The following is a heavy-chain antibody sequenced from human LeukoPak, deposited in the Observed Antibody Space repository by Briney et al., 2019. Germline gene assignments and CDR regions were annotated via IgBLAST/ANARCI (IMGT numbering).Heavy chain of an antibody. CDR3: ARLKWLEFYFDY. Sequence: SETLSLTCTVSGGSISSYYWSWIRQPPGKGLEWIGYIYYSGSTNYNPSLKSRVTISVDTSKNQFSLKLSSVTAADTAVYYCARLKWLEFYFDYWGQGTLVTVSS. J-gene: IGHJ4*02. V-gene: IGHV4-59*08. CDR2: IYYSGST. CDR1: GGSISSYY. D-gene: IGHD6-19*01.